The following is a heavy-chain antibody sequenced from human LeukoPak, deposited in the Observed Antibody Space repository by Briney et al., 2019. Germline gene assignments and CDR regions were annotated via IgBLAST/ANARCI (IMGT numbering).Heavy chain of an antibody. CDR3: VKYSSALFLGGYFDY. V-gene: IGHV3-64D*06. J-gene: IGHJ4*02. CDR2: ITSNGGSA. CDR1: GFTFSRYA. Sequence: GGSLRLSCSASGFTFSRYAMHWVRQAPGKGLEYVSAITSNGGSAYYADSVKGRFTISRDNSKNTLYLQMSSLRPEDTAVYYCVKYSSALFLGGYFDYWGQGTLVTVSS. D-gene: IGHD6-19*01.